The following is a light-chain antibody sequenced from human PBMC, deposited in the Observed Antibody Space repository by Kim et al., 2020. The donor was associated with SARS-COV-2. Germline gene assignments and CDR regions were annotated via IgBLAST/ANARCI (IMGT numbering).Light chain of an antibody. CDR2: GKN. V-gene: IGLV3-19*01. J-gene: IGLJ2*01. Sequence: SSELTQDPAVSVALGQTVKITCQGDSLRRYYASWYQQKPGQAPVLVIFGKNNRPSGIPDRLSGSTSGNTASLIITGAQAEDEADYYCNSRGGSETVLFGRETQLTVL. CDR1: SLRRYY. CDR3: NSRGGSETVL.